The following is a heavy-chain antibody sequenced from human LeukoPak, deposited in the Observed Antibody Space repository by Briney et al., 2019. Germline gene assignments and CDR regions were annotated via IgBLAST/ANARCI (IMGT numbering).Heavy chain of an antibody. Sequence: SETLSLTCIVSGYSIVSDYLWGWVRQPPGKGPEWIGSIFHSGDVYYNPSLTSRVTLSVDPSNNRFSLKVTSVTAADTAIYYCARVVASTSIDFWGQGTLVTVSS. V-gene: IGHV4-38-2*02. CDR1: GYSIVSDYL. CDR2: IFHSGDV. CDR3: ARVVASTSIDF. D-gene: IGHD2-15*01. J-gene: IGHJ4*02.